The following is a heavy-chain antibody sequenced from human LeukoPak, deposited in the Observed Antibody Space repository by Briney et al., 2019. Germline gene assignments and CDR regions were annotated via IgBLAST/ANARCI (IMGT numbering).Heavy chain of an antibody. J-gene: IGHJ4*02. V-gene: IGHV4-59*08. CDR2: LSYSGST. Sequence: SETLSLTCTVSGGSISSYYWSWIRQPPGKGLEWIGYLSYSGSTNYNPSLKSRVTISVDTSKNQFSLRLSSVTAADTAVYYCARIAYSSSWCDYWGQGTLVTVSS. CDR1: GGSISSYY. CDR3: ARIAYSSSWCDY. D-gene: IGHD6-13*01.